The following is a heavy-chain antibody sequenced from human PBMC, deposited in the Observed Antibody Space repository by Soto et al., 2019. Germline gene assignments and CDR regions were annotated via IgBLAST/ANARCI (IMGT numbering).Heavy chain of an antibody. CDR3: ARTRDYGDYGGFDY. J-gene: IGHJ4*02. CDR1: GYSISSGYY. CDR2: IYHSGST. D-gene: IGHD4-17*01. V-gene: IGHV4-38-2*01. Sequence: PSETLSLTCAVSGYSISSGYYLGWIRQPPGKGLEWIGSIYHSGSTYYNPSLKSRVTISVDTSKNQFSLKLSSVTAADTAVYYCARTRDYGDYGGFDYWGQGTLVTVSS.